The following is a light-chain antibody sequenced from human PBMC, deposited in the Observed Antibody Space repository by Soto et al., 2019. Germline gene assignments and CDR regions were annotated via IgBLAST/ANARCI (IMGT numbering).Light chain of an antibody. CDR1: QGIRND. Sequence: IQMTQSPSSLSASVGDRVTITCRASQGIRNDLGWYQQKPGKAPKLLVYAASTLQSGVPSRFSGSGSGTDFTLIISSLQPEDSATYYCLEYYSYPRTFGQGTKVDIK. V-gene: IGKV1-6*01. J-gene: IGKJ1*01. CDR2: AAS. CDR3: LEYYSYPRT.